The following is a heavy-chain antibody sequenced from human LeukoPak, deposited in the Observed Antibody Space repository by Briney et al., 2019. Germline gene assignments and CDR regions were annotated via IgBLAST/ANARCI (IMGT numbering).Heavy chain of an antibody. J-gene: IGHJ4*02. V-gene: IGHV1-2*02. CDR2: INPNSGGT. CDR1: GYTFTGYY. CDR3: ARDYRAAGSVGY. Sequence: GASVKVSCKASGYTFTGYYMHWVRQAPGQGLEWMGWINPNSGGTNYAQQFQGRVTMTTDTSISTAYMELSRLRSDDTAMYYCARDYRAAGSVGYWGQGTLVTVSS. D-gene: IGHD6-13*01.